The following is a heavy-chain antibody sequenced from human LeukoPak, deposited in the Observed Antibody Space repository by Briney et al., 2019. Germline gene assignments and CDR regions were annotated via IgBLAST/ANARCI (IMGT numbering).Heavy chain of an antibody. CDR3: AIPPPSSISWYYFYAMDV. CDR1: GFTFSSYA. J-gene: IGHJ6*02. CDR2: ISARGGTT. V-gene: IGHV3-23*01. D-gene: IGHD6-13*01. Sequence: PGGSLRLSCAASGFTFSSYAMNWVRQAPGKGLEGVSEISARGGTTDYADSVRGRFTISRDNSKNTLYLQMNTLRAEDTAVYYCAIPPPSSISWYYFYAMDVWGQGTTVTVSS.